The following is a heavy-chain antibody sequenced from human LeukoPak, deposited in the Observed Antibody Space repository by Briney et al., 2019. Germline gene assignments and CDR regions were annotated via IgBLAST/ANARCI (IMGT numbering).Heavy chain of an antibody. V-gene: IGHV4-59*08. Sequence: SETLSLTCTVSGGSISVYYWSWVRQPPGKXLEWIGDIYYSGSTNYNPSLKSRVPISVDTSKNQFSLQLSSLPAADTAVYYCARHSKYYYDSSGSYVGYFQHWGQGTLVTVSS. D-gene: IGHD3-22*01. J-gene: IGHJ1*01. CDR1: GGSISVYY. CDR2: IYYSGST. CDR3: ARHSKYYYDSSGSYVGYFQH.